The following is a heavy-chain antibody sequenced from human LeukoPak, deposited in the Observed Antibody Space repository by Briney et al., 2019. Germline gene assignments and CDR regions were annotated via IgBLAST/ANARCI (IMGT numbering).Heavy chain of an antibody. J-gene: IGHJ4*02. CDR3: ARERVEGGNDIVVVPAAMALVY. V-gene: IGHV3-30*04. D-gene: IGHD2-2*01. CDR2: ISYDGSNK. CDR1: GFTFSSYA. Sequence: GGSLRLSCAASGFTFSSYAMSWVRQAPGKGLEWVAVISYDGSNKYYADSVKGRFTISRDNSENTLYLQMNSLRAEDTAVYYCARERVEGGNDIVVVPAAMALVYWGQGTLVTVSS.